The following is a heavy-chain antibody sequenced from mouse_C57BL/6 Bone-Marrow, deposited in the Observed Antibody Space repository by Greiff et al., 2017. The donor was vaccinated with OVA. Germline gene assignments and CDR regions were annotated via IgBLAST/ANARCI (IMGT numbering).Heavy chain of an antibody. V-gene: IGHV1-59*01. CDR1: GYTFTSYW. CDR2: IDPSDSYT. J-gene: IGHJ4*01. CDR3: ARGETGGSSGAMDY. Sequence: VKLQQPGAELVRPGTSVKLSCKASGYTFTSYWMHWVKQRPGQGLEWIGVIDPSDSYTNYNQKFKGKATLTVDTSSSTAYMQLSSLTSEDSAVYDVARGETGGSSGAMDYWGQGTSVTVSS. D-gene: IGHD1-1*01.